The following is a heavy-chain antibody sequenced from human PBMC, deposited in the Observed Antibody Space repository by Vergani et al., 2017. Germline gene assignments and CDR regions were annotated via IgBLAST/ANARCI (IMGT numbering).Heavy chain of an antibody. CDR2: IYYSGST. Sequence: QVQLQESGPGLVKPSETLSITCTVSGGSISRYYWSWIRQPPGKGLEWIGYIYYSGSTHYNPSLKSRVTISVDTSKHQFSLKLSSVTAADTAVYNCARALGYFDRFPEGAFDYWGQGTLVTVSS. V-gene: IGHV4-59*01. D-gene: IGHD3-9*01. J-gene: IGHJ4*02. CDR1: GGSISRYY. CDR3: ARALGYFDRFPEGAFDY.